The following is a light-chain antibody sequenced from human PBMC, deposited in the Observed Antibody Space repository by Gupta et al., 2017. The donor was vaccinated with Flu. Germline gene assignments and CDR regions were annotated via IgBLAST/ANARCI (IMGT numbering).Light chain of an antibody. V-gene: IGLV8-61*01. CDR1: SGSVSDTSY. CDR2: DTN. J-gene: IGLJ2*01. CDR3: ALYMGNGILE. Sequence: QTVVTQEASLTVSPVGPVTPTCGFSSGSVSDTSYPSWYQQTPGQAPRTLVYDTNIRSSGVPDRFSGSILGNRAALTITGAQADDECHYYCALYMGNGILEVGGGTKVTVL.